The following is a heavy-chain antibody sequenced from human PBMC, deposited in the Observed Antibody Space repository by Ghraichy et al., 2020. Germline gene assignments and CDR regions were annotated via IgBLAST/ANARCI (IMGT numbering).Heavy chain of an antibody. J-gene: IGHJ4*02. V-gene: IGHV4-34*01. D-gene: IGHD6-13*01. CDR1: GGSFSGYY. Sequence: SETLSLTCAVYGGSFSGYYWRWIRQLPGKGLEWIGEINHSGSTNYNPSLKSRVTISVDTSKNQFSLKLSSVTAADTAVYYCARGRQQLVYWGQGTLVTVSS. CDR2: INHSGST. CDR3: ARGRQQLVY.